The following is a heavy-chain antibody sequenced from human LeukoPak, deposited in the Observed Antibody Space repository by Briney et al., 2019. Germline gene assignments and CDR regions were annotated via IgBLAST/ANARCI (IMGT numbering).Heavy chain of an antibody. CDR3: AKDPGVRFLDRQNNWFDP. CDR2: ISGSGGST. J-gene: IGHJ5*02. D-gene: IGHD3-3*01. CDR1: GFTFSSYA. V-gene: IGHV3-23*01. Sequence: GGSLGLSCAASGFTFSSYAMSWVRQAPGKGLEWVSAISGSGGSTYYADSVKGRFTISRDNSKNTLYLQMNSLRAEDTAVYYCAKDPGVRFLDRQNNWFDPWGQGTLVTVSS.